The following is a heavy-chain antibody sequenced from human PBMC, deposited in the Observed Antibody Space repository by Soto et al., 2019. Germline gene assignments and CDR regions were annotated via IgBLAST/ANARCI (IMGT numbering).Heavy chain of an antibody. D-gene: IGHD3-22*01. J-gene: IGHJ1*01. CDR3: ASPNYYDSSGYEPFQH. CDR2: ISAYNGNT. V-gene: IGHV1-18*01. Sequence: ASVKVSCEASGYTFTSYGISWVRQAPGQGLERMGWISAYNGNTNYAQKLQGRVTMTTDTSTSTAYMELRSLRSDDTAVYYCASPNYYDSSGYEPFQHWGQGTLVTVSS. CDR1: GYTFTSYG.